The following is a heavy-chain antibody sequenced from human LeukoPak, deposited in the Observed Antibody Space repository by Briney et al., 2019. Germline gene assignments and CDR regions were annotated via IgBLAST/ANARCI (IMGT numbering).Heavy chain of an antibody. CDR1: GGSFSGYY. Sequence: SETPSLTCAVYGGSFSGYYWSRIRQPPGKGLEWIGEINHSGSTYYNPSLKSRVTISVDTSKNQFSLKLSSVTAADTAVYYCARGTYYDFWSGYFNWFDPWGQGTLVTVSS. D-gene: IGHD3-3*01. CDR3: ARGTYYDFWSGYFNWFDP. V-gene: IGHV4-34*01. J-gene: IGHJ5*02. CDR2: INHSGST.